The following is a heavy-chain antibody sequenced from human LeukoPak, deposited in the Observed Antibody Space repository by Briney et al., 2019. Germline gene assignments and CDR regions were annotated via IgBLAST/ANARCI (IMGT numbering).Heavy chain of an antibody. CDR3: ARYRDFWSGYPDAFDI. CDR1: GYTFTSYD. V-gene: IGHV1-8*03. Sequence: ASVKVSCKASGYTFTSYDINWVRQATGQGLEWMGWMNPNSGNTGYARKFQGRVTITRNTSISTAYMELSSLRSEDTAVYYCARYRDFWSGYPDAFDIWGQGTMVTVSS. CDR2: MNPNSGNT. D-gene: IGHD3-3*01. J-gene: IGHJ3*02.